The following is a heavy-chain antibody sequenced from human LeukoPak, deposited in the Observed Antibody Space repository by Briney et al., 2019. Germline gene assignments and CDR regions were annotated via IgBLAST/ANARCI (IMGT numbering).Heavy chain of an antibody. Sequence: SETLSLTCTVSGGSISTSEDHWTWIRQHPVKGLEWIGYTSYSGYPDSNPSLKSRVTISLDTSKNQFSLKLSSVTAADTAVYYCAREPTQPLRFGEFHPFDNWGQGTLVTVSS. V-gene: IGHV4-31*03. CDR2: TSYSGYP. D-gene: IGHD3-10*01. J-gene: IGHJ4*02. CDR3: AREPTQPLRFGEFHPFDN. CDR1: GGSISTSEDH.